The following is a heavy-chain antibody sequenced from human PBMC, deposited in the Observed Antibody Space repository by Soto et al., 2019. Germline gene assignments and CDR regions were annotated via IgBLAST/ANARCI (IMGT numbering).Heavy chain of an antibody. V-gene: IGHV1-18*04. Sequence: QVQLVQSGAEVKKPGASVKVSCKASGYTFISYGITWVRQAPGQGLEWMGWISGYNDNTNYAENLQGRVTMTTDTSTSTAYMELRSLRSDGTAVYYCARSESQGFYSDTTGYGSSSYYFDYWGQGTLVTVPS. CDR1: GYTFISYG. CDR2: ISGYNDNT. J-gene: IGHJ4*02. D-gene: IGHD3-22*01. CDR3: ARSESQGFYSDTTGYGSSSYYFDY.